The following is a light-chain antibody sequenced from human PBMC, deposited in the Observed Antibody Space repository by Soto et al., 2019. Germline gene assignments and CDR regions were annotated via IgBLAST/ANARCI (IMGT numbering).Light chain of an antibody. CDR2: EGT. Sequence: QSALTQPASVSGSPGQSITLSCTGTSSDVGSYNLVSWYQLHPGKAPKLMIYEGTKRPSGVSNRFSGSKSGSTASLTSSGLQAEDEADYYCCSYAGSSSYVVFGGGTQLTVL. CDR1: SSDVGSYNL. J-gene: IGLJ2*01. CDR3: CSYAGSSSYVV. V-gene: IGLV2-23*01.